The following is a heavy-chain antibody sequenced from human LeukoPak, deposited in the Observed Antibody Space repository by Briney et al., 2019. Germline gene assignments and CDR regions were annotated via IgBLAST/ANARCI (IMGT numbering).Heavy chain of an antibody. J-gene: IGHJ4*02. Sequence: GGSLRLSCAASGFTFSSYWMHWVRQAPGKGLVWVSRINSDGSSTSYADSVKGRFTITRDNAKNTLYLQTNSLRAEDTAVYYCARLGSQGGVAALDYWGQGTLVTVSS. D-gene: IGHD6-25*01. V-gene: IGHV3-74*01. CDR2: INSDGSST. CDR1: GFTFSSYW. CDR3: ARLGSQGGVAALDY.